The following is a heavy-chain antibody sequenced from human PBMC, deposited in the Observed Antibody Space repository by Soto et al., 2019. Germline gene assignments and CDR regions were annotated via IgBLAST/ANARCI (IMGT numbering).Heavy chain of an antibody. J-gene: IGHJ4*03. V-gene: IGHV3-33*01. CDR1: GFTFSSYG. CDR2: IWYDGSNK. Sequence: WGSRRFSCAASGFTFSSYGMHWVRQGPGKGLEWVAVIWYDGSNKYYADSVKGRFTISSDNSKNTLYLQMNSLRAEDTAVYYCARSYDLLTAACDNWGHETMVSVSP. D-gene: IGHD3-9*01. CDR3: ARSYDLLTAACDN.